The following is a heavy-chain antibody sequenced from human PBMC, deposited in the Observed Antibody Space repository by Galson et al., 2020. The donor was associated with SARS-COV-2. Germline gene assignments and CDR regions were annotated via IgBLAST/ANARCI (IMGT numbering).Heavy chain of an antibody. V-gene: IGHV3-33*01. Sequence: SLRLSCAASGFTFSSYGMHWVRQAPGKGLEWVAVIWYDGRNKYYADSVQGRFTISRDNSKNTLYLQMNSLRAEDTAVYYCARDVERFGELLLNNWFDPWGQGTLVTVSS. J-gene: IGHJ5*02. CDR2: IWYDGRNK. D-gene: IGHD3-10*01. CDR1: GFTFSSYG. CDR3: ARDVERFGELLLNNWFDP.